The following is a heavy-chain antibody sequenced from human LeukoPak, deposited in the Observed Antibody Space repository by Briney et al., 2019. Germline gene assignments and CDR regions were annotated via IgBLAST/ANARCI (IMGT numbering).Heavy chain of an antibody. CDR2: IGGSGGST. Sequence: PGGSLRLSCVGSGFTFSSYAMSWVRQAPGKGLEWVSVIGGSGGSTYYAESVKGRFTISRDNSKNTLYLQMNSLRAEDTAVYYCAKVSRYCSGGSCYYHPFDYWGQGTLVTVSS. V-gene: IGHV3-23*01. CDR3: AKVSRYCSGGSCYYHPFDY. CDR1: GFTFSSYA. J-gene: IGHJ4*02. D-gene: IGHD2-15*01.